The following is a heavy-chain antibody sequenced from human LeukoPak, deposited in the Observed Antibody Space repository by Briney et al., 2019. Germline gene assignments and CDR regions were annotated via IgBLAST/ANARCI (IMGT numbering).Heavy chain of an antibody. CDR3: ASPKGMVRGPFDY. J-gene: IGHJ4*02. CDR1: GFTFSSYA. D-gene: IGHD3-10*01. V-gene: IGHV3-30-3*01. CDR2: ISYDGSNK. Sequence: GRSLRLSCAASGFTFSSYAMHWVRQAPGKGLEGVAVISYDGSNKYYADSVKGRFTISRDNSKNTLYLQMNSLRAEDTAVYYCASPKGMVRGPFDYWGQGTLVTVSS.